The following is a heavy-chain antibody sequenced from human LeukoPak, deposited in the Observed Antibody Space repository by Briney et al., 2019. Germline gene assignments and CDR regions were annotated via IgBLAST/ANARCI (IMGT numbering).Heavy chain of an antibody. J-gene: IGHJ4*02. CDR1: GFTFSSYG. V-gene: IGHV3-30*18. CDR2: ISYDGSNK. Sequence: GGSLRLSCAASGFTFSSYGMHWVRQAPGKGLEWVAVISYDGSNKYYADSVKGRFTISRDNSKNTLYLQMNSLRAEDTAVYYCAKARRYYYDSSGSDYWGQGTLVTVSS. D-gene: IGHD3-22*01. CDR3: AKARRYYYDSSGSDY.